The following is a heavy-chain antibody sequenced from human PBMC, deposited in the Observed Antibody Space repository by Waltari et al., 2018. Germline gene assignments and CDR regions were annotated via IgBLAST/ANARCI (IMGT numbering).Heavy chain of an antibody. CDR1: GYSISSGYY. D-gene: IGHD3-10*01. V-gene: IGHV4-38-2*01. J-gene: IGHJ4*02. CDR2: IYHSGST. CDR3: ARLTMVQGVIIGYVDY. Sequence: QVQLQASGPGLVKPSETLSLTCAVSGYSISSGYYWGWIRQPPGKGLEWIGSIYHSGSTYYTPSHKSRVTISVETSKNQFSLKLSSVTAADTAVYYCARLTMVQGVIIGYVDYWGQGTLVTVSS.